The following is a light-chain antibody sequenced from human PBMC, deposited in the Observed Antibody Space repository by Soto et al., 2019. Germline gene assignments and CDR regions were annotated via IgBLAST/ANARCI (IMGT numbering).Light chain of an antibody. Sequence: EIVLTQSPGTLYVSPGERATLSCRASQSVGRNYLAWYQQKPGQAPRLLIYGASSRATGIPDRFSGSGSGTDFTLSISRLEPEDFAVYYCQQYASSPLTFGGGTKVETK. CDR3: QQYASSPLT. J-gene: IGKJ4*01. V-gene: IGKV3-20*01. CDR1: QSVGRNY. CDR2: GAS.